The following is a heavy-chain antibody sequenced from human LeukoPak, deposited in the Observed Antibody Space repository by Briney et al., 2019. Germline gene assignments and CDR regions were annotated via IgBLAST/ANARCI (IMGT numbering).Heavy chain of an antibody. Sequence: SVKVSCKASGGTFSSYAISWVRQAPGQGLEWMGRIIPIFGTANYAQKFQGRATITADKSTSTAYMELSSLRSEDTAVYYCARGPQWRGDYYYMDVWGRGTTVTVSS. D-gene: IGHD6-19*01. J-gene: IGHJ6*03. CDR2: IIPIFGTA. CDR3: ARGPQWRGDYYYMDV. V-gene: IGHV1-69*06. CDR1: GGTFSSYA.